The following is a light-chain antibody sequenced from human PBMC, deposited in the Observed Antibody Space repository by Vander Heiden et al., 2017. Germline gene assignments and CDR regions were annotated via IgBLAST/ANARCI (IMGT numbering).Light chain of an antibody. Sequence: DIQMTQSPSSLSASIGDRVTITCRASQTINTYLNWYQQKPGEAPKLLIYSAFNLQDGVPSRFSGSRSGTNFTFTISSLQPEDFASYFCQQSYSTMWTFGQGTKVEVK. CDR3: QQSYSTMWT. CDR2: SAF. V-gene: IGKV1-39*01. J-gene: IGKJ1*01. CDR1: QTINTY.